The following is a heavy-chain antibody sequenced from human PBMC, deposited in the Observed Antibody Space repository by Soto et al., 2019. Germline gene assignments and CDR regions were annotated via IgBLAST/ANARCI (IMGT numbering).Heavy chain of an antibody. CDR2: IYPGDSDT. Sequence: GESLKSSWKGSGYSVTSYLIGWVRQMPGKGLEWMGIIYPGDSDTRYSPSFQGQVTISADKSISTAYLQWSSLKASDTAMYYCARAYYDSSGHKPYYYYGMDVWGQGTTVTVSS. V-gene: IGHV5-51*01. CDR1: GYSVTSYL. J-gene: IGHJ6*02. D-gene: IGHD3-22*01. CDR3: ARAYYDSSGHKPYYYYGMDV.